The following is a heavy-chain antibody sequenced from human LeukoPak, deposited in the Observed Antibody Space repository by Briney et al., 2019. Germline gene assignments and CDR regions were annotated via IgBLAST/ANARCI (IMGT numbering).Heavy chain of an antibody. D-gene: IGHD3-10*01. CDR3: ARGFGELLFDY. CDR2: VSSSSYI. J-gene: IGHJ4*02. V-gene: IGHV3-21*01. Sequence: AGGSLRLSCAASGFTFSSYSMNWVRQAPGKGLEWVSSVSSSSYIYYADSVMGRFTISRDNAKNSLYLQMNNLRAEDTAVYYCARGFGELLFDYWGQGTLVTVSS. CDR1: GFTFSSYS.